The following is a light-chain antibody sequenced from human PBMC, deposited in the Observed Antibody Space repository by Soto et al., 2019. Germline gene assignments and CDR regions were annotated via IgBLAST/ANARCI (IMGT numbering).Light chain of an antibody. CDR3: SSHTTSNTRV. Sequence: SVLTQPASVSGSPGQSIAISCTGTSSDVGAYDFVSWYQQHPDKAPKPLIYEVSNRPSGVSDRFSGSKSVNTATLTISGLQAEDEADYYCSSHTTSNTRVFGPGTKVTVL. CDR2: EVS. J-gene: IGLJ1*01. V-gene: IGLV2-14*03. CDR1: SSDVGAYDF.